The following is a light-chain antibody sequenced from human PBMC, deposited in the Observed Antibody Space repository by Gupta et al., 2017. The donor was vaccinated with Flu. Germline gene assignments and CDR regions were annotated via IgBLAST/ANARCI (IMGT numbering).Light chain of an antibody. CDR2: DDT. V-gene: IGLV3-21*02. J-gene: IGLJ3*02. CDR1: SIGSKT. Sequence: SYVLTQLPSVSVAPGQTARMTCGGNSIGSKTVHWYQQKAGLAPVLVVYDDTVRPSGIPERFSGSNSGNTATLTINRAEAGDEADYYCQVWDSDTDRPVFGGGTQLTGL. CDR3: QVWDSDTDRPV.